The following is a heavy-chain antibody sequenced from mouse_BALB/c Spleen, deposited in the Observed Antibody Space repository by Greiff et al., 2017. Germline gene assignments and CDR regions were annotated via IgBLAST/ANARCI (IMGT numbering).Heavy chain of an antibody. CDR2: INPSNGGT. V-gene: IGHV1S81*02. CDR1: GYTFTSYY. CDR3: THYGNYEGYAMDY. J-gene: IGHJ4*01. Sequence: QVQLKESGAELVKPGASVKLSCKASGYTFTSYYMYWVKQRPGQGLEWIGEINPSNGGTNFNEKFKSKATLTVDKSSSTAYMQLSSLTSEDSAVYYCTHYGNYEGYAMDYWGQGTSVTVSS. D-gene: IGHD2-1*01.